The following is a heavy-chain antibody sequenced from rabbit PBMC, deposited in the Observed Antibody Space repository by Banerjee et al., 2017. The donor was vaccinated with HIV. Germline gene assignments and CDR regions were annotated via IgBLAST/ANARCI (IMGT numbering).Heavy chain of an antibody. Sequence: QSLEESGGDLVKPGASLTLTCTASGFSFSSNYYMCWVRQAPGKGLEWIACIYAGSSGSTYYASWAKGRFTISKTSSTTVTLQMTSLTAADTANYFCARGGYYVYGDGLWGPGTL. J-gene: IGHJ4*01. CDR3: ARGGYYVYGDGL. CDR2: IYAGSSGST. V-gene: IGHV1S40*01. CDR1: GFSFSSNYY. D-gene: IGHD6-1*01.